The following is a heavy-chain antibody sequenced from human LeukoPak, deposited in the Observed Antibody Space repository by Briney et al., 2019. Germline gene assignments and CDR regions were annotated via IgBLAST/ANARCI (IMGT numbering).Heavy chain of an antibody. Sequence: SETLSLTCAVYGGSFSGYYWSWIRQPPGKGLEWIGEINHSGSTNYNPSLKSRVTISVDTSKNQFSLKLTSVTAADTAVYYCAKAPYLSTGSWGQGILVAVSS. V-gene: IGHV4-34*01. CDR2: INHSGST. J-gene: IGHJ3*01. D-gene: IGHD3-22*01. CDR1: GGSFSGYY. CDR3: AKAPYLSTGS.